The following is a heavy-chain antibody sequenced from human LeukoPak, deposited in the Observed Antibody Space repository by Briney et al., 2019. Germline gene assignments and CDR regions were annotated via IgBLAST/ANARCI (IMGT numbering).Heavy chain of an antibody. V-gene: IGHV3-23*01. CDR2: ISGSGGST. J-gene: IGHJ4*02. CDR1: GFTFSSYG. D-gene: IGHD6-19*01. Sequence: GGSLRLSCAASGFTFSSYGMSWVRQAPGKGLEWVSAISGSGGSTYYADSVKGRFTISRDNSKNTLYLQMNSLRAEDTAVYYCAKDHVAGTALYYFDYWGQGTRVTVSS. CDR3: AKDHVAGTALYYFDY.